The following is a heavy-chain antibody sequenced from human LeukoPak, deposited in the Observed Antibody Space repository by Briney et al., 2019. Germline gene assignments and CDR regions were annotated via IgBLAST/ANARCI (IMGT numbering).Heavy chain of an antibody. CDR1: GFTFSNAW. CDR3: TTDASWKLYYYYYYYMDV. Sequence: GGSLRLSCAASGFTFSNAWMSWVRQAPGKGLEWVGRIKSKTDGGTTDYAAPVKGRFTISRDDSKNTLYLQMNSLKTEDTAVYYCTTDASWKLYYYYYYYMDVWGKGTTVTISS. CDR2: IKSKTDGGTT. D-gene: IGHD4-23*01. V-gene: IGHV3-15*01. J-gene: IGHJ6*03.